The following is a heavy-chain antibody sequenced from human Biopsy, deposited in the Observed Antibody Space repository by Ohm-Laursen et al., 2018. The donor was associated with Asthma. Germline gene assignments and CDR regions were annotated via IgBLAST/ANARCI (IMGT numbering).Heavy chain of an antibody. CDR2: LSYNGNNK. D-gene: IGHD6-6*01. V-gene: IGHV3-30*03. J-gene: IGHJ4*02. CDR1: GSILSNYD. CDR3: ARGDWYGSASNGY. Sequence: SLRLSCSASGSILSNYDMHWVRQAPGKGLEWVAVLSYNGNNKYYADSVRGRFTISRDNSENTLYLQMNSLRVEDTAVYYCARGDWYGSASNGYWGQGTLVTVSA.